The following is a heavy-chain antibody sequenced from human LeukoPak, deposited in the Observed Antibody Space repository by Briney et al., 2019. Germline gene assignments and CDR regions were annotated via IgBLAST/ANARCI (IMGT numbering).Heavy chain of an antibody. Sequence: PSETLSLTCSVSGGSISNNYWSWIRQSPEKGLEWIGYIHSSGSTDYNPSFKSRVVVSVDTSKNQFSLKLYFVTAADTAVYYCARHGLKLVGASTIYFDYWGQGTLVTVSS. CDR2: IHSSGST. D-gene: IGHD1-26*01. V-gene: IGHV4-59*08. CDR3: ARHGLKLVGASTIYFDY. J-gene: IGHJ4*02. CDR1: GGSISNNY.